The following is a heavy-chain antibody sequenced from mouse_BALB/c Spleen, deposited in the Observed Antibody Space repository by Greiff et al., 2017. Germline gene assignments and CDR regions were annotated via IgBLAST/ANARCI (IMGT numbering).Heavy chain of an antibody. CDR2: ISSGGGST. CDR3: ARHGNFAY. J-gene: IGHJ3*01. V-gene: IGHV5-12-1*01. D-gene: IGHD2-1*01. CDR1: GFAFSSYD. Sequence: EVQGVESGGGLVKPGGSLKLSCAASGFAFSSYDMSWVRQTPEKRLEWVAYISSGGGSTYYPDTVKGRFTISRDNAKNTLYLQMSSLKSEDTAMYYCARHGNFAYWGQGTLVTVSA.